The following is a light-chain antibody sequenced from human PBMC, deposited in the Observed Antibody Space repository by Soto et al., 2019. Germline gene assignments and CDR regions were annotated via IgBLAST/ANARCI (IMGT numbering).Light chain of an antibody. J-gene: IGLJ1*01. CDR3: SAWDASLNGYG. CDR1: SSNIGSKT. CDR2: SNY. Sequence: QSVLTQPPSASGTPGQRVTISCSGSSSNIGSKTVNWYQQLPGTAPKLLIYSNYQRPSGVPDRFSGSKSGTSASLAISGLQSEDEADYYCSAWDASLNGYGFGTGTKLTVL. V-gene: IGLV1-44*01.